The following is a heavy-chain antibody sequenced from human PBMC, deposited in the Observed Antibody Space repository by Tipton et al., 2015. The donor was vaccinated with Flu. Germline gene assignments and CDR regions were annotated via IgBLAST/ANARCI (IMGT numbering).Heavy chain of an antibody. CDR3: ARGVVWGAFEI. Sequence: QLVQSGAEVKKPGASVKVSCKASGYTFTGYYMHWVRQAPGQGLEWMGWINPNSGGTNYAQTFPGRVTMTRDTSISTAYMGLSRLGSDDTAVYYCARGVVWGAFEIWGQGTMVTVSS. V-gene: IGHV1-2*02. CDR1: GYTFTGYY. J-gene: IGHJ3*02. D-gene: IGHD2-15*01. CDR2: INPNSGGT.